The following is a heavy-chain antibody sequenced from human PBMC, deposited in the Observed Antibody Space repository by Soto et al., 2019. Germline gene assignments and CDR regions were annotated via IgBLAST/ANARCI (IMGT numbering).Heavy chain of an antibody. D-gene: IGHD6-13*01. CDR2: ISAYNGNT. Sequence: KGACKAAGYRLTRDGISWGRKDPGQGLEWMGWISAYNGNTNYAQKLQGRVTMTTDTSTSTAYMELRSLRSDDTAVYYCARDVPVAAANWFDPWGQGTLVTVSS. V-gene: IGHV1-18*01. CDR1: GYRLTRDG. CDR3: ARDVPVAAANWFDP. J-gene: IGHJ5*02.